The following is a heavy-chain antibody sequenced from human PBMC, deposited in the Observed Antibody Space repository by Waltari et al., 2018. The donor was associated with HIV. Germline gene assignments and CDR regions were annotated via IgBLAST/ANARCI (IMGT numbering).Heavy chain of an antibody. D-gene: IGHD3-10*01. CDR2: INSDGSST. CDR1: GFTFSSSW. J-gene: IGHJ6*02. V-gene: IGHV3-74*01. CDR3: ARKSLYYGSGRGYYYGMDV. Sequence: EVQLVESGGGLVQPGGSLRLSCAASGFTFSSSWMHWVRQAPGKGLVWVSRINSDGSSTSYADSVKGRFTISRDNAKNTLYLQMNSLRAEDTAVYYCARKSLYYGSGRGYYYGMDVWGQGTTVTVSS.